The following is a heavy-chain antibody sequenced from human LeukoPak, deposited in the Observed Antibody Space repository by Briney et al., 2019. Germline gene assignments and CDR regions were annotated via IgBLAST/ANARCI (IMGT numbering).Heavy chain of an antibody. CDR3: ARVRDGNYGYNWFDL. Sequence: PSETLSLTCTVSGGSINSYYWTWIRQPAGKGLEWIGRIYTSGSTNYNPSLKSRVTMSVDTSKNQFSLKLNSVTAADTAVYYCARVRDGNYGYNWFDLWGQGTLVTVSS. V-gene: IGHV4-4*07. D-gene: IGHD4-17*01. J-gene: IGHJ5*02. CDR2: IYTSGST. CDR1: GGSINSYY.